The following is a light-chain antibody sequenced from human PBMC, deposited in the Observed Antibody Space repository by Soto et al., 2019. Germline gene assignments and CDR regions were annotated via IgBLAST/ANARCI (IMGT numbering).Light chain of an antibody. J-gene: IGLJ2*01. V-gene: IGLV2-8*01. Sequence: QSALAQPPSASGSPGQSVTISCTGTSSDVGAYNYVSWYQQHPGKAPKLVIYEVTERPSGVPERFSCSKSGSAASLTVSGLQAEDEALYCCASYAGNNNFVLFGGGTKLTVL. CDR2: EVT. CDR1: SSDVGAYNY. CDR3: ASYAGNNNFVL.